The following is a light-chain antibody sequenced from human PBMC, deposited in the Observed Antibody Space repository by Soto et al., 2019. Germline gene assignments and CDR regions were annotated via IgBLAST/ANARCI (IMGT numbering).Light chain of an antibody. Sequence: DIHMTQSASSLSASVGDRVTITCQASQGITNYLNWYQQKPGKAPKLLIYGASNLETGVPSRFSGSGSGTDSTFTIRSLQAEDIATYFCQQYDSVFTFGQGTRLEIK. CDR1: QGITNY. V-gene: IGKV1-33*01. J-gene: IGKJ5*01. CDR2: GAS. CDR3: QQYDSVFT.